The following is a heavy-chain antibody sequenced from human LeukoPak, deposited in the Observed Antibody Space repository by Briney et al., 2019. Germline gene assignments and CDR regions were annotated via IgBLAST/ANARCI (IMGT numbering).Heavy chain of an antibody. J-gene: IGHJ4*02. Sequence: ASVKVSCKAFGGSFSSEAISWVRQAPGQGLEWMGGIIPIFGTANYAQKFQGRVTITTDESTRTAYMEVRSLRSEATAVYYCGRKAGDCGGGSCYSIDYWGQGTLVTVSS. CDR3: GRKAGDCGGGSCYSIDY. CDR2: IIPIFGTA. V-gene: IGHV1-69*05. CDR1: GGSFSSEA. D-gene: IGHD2-15*01.